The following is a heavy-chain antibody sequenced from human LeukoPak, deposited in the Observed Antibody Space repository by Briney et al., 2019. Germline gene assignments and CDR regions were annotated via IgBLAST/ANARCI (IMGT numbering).Heavy chain of an antibody. CDR1: GFTFSSFA. CDR2: ISYDGSNK. CDR3: AELGITMIGGV. Sequence: GGSLRLSCAASGFTFSSFAMHWVRQAPGKGLEWVALISYDGSNKYYADSVKGRFTISRDNSKNTLYLQMNSLRAEDTAVYYCAELGITMIGGVWGKGTTVTISS. J-gene: IGHJ6*04. V-gene: IGHV3-30*04. D-gene: IGHD3-10*02.